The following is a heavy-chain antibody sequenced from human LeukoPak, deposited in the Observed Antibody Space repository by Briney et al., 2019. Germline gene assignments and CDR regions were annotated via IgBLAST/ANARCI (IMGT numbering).Heavy chain of an antibody. Sequence: SETLSLTCTVPGGSSSSYYWSWIRQPPGKGLEWIGYIYYSGSTNYNPSLKSRVTISVDTSKNQFSLKLSSVTAADTAVYYCARYRSGGSCLDYWGQGTLVTVSS. D-gene: IGHD2-15*01. CDR1: GGSSSSYY. J-gene: IGHJ4*02. CDR3: ARYRSGGSCLDY. V-gene: IGHV4-59*01. CDR2: IYYSGST.